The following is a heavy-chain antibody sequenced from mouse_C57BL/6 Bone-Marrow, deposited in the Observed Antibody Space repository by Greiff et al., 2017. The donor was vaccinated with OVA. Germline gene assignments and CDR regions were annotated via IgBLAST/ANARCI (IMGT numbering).Heavy chain of an antibody. CDR1: GFSLSTSGMG. Sequence: QVTLKVSGPGILQSSQTLSLTCSFSGFSLSTSGMGVSWIRQPSGKGLEWLAHIYWDDDKRYNPSLKSRLTISKDTSRNQVFLKITSVDTAATATYYCARRGGYYYGSSPYYAMDYWGQGTSVTVSS. CDR2: IYWDDDK. J-gene: IGHJ4*01. D-gene: IGHD1-1*01. V-gene: IGHV8-12*01. CDR3: ARRGGYYYGSSPYYAMDY.